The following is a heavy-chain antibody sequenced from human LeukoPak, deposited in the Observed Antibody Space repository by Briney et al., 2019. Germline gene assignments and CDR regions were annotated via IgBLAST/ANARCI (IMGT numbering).Heavy chain of an antibody. Sequence: GGSLRLSCAASGFTFSNYWMHWVRQSPGKGLVWVSRINSDGSSTTSADSVKGRFTISRDNAKNTLYLQMNSLRAEDTAVYYCAKGGATVIDYWGQGTLVTVSS. CDR1: GFTFSNYW. V-gene: IGHV3-74*01. CDR2: INSDGSST. J-gene: IGHJ4*02. D-gene: IGHD4-17*01. CDR3: AKGGATVIDY.